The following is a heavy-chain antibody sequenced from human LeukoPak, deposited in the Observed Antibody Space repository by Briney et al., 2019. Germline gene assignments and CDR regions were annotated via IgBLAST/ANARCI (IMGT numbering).Heavy chain of an antibody. CDR3: ARLQDWFDH. CDR1: GGSISSYY. J-gene: IGHJ5*02. D-gene: IGHD4-11*01. CDR2: IYYSGST. V-gene: IGHV4-59*01. Sequence: PSETLSLTCTVSGGSISSYYWSWIWQPPGKGLEWIGYIYYSGSTNYNPSLKSRVTISVDTSKNQFSLKLSSVTAADTAVYYCARLQDWFDHWGQGTLVTVSS.